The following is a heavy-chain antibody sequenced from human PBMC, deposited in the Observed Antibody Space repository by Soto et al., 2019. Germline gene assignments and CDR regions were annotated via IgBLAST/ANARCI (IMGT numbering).Heavy chain of an antibody. Sequence: QVQLVQSGAEVKKPGASVKVSCKASGYTFTSYGIIWVRQAPGQGLEWMGWISAYNGNTNYAQKFQGRVTMTTDTSTSTAYMDLRSLRSDDTAVFYCAKDSLATFGVDYWGQGTLVTVSS. CDR2: ISAYNGNT. J-gene: IGHJ4*02. V-gene: IGHV1-18*01. CDR1: GYTFTSYG. CDR3: AKDSLATFGVDY. D-gene: IGHD1-26*01.